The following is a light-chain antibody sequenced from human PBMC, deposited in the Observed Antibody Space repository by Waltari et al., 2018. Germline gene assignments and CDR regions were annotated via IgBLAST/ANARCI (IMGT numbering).Light chain of an antibody. CDR1: QSVSSN. J-gene: IGKJ1*01. V-gene: IGKV3-15*01. CDR2: GAS. CDR3: QQYNNWPT. Sequence: EIVMTQSPATLSVSPGERATLSCRASQSVSSNLAWYQQKPGQAPRLLIYGASTRATGNPARFSGSGSGTEFPLTISSLQSEDFAVYYCQQYNNWPTFGQGTKVEIK.